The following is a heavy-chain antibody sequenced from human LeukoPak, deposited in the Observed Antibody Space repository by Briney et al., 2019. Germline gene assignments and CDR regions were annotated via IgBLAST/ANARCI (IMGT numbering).Heavy chain of an antibody. V-gene: IGHV4-38-2*01. CDR1: GYSISSSYY. Sequence: SETLSLTPAVSGYSISSSYYWGWIRQPPGKGLEWIVSLHHNGSTYYNPSLQSRVTTSVDTSKNQFPLRLSSVTGADTAVYFCARVPAGSRYYFDDWGQGTLVTVSS. J-gene: IGHJ4*02. CDR3: ARVPAGSRYYFDD. D-gene: IGHD2-15*01. CDR2: LHHNGST.